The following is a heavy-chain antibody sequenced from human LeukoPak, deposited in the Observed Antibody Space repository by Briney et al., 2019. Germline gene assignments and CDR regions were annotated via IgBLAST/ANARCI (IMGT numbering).Heavy chain of an antibody. CDR2: INPNSGGT. J-gene: IGHJ4*02. CDR3: ARDPGGSSSYLDY. CDR1: GYTFTGYY. V-gene: IGHV1-2*02. D-gene: IGHD6-6*01. Sequence: ASVKVSCKASGYTFTGYYMHWVRQAPGQGLEWMGWINPNSGGTNYAQKFQGRVTMTRDTSISTAYMELSRLRSDDTAVYYCARDPGGSSSYLDYWGQGTLVTVSS.